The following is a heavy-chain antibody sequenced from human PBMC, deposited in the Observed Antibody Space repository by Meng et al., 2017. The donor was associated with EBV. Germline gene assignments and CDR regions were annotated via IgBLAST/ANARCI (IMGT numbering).Heavy chain of an antibody. D-gene: IGHD6-6*01. CDR2: IDWDDDK. V-gene: IGHV2-5*02. CDR1: AFSPSPRGVG. J-gene: IGHJ4*02. Sequence: TLANRTPPLPLPRSLLAFSPSPRGVGVGWIRQPPGKALEWLALIDWDDDKRYSPSLKSRLTITKDTSKNQVVLTMTNMDPVDAATYYCAHIIAARPFDYWGQGTLVTVSS. CDR3: AHIIAARPFDY.